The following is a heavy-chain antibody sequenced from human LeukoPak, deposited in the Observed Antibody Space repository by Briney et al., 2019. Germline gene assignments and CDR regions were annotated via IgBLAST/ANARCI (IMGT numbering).Heavy chain of an antibody. CDR2: IYSDGST. Sequence: PGGSLRLSCAASGFTVSSDYMNWVRQAPGKGLEWVSVIYSDGSTYYADSVKGRFTISRDKSKNTLYLQLNSLRAEDTAVYYCARRAGAYSHPYDYWGQGTLVTVSS. J-gene: IGHJ4*02. D-gene: IGHD4/OR15-4a*01. CDR3: ARRAGAYSHPYDY. V-gene: IGHV3-66*04. CDR1: GFTVSSDY.